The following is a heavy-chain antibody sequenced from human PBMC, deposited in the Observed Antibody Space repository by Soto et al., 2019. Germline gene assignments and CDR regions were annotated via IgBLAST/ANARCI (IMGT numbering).Heavy chain of an antibody. CDR2: MSHIGSV. V-gene: IGHV4-4*02. Sequence: QVLLQESGPGLVQPSGTLSLSCVVSGVSIGSNYYWGWVRQPPGKGLEWLVDMSHIGSVNYNPSLKSRVTISMDKSQNQFSLXXTXXXXXXXXXXXXXXXXGXYAIDYWGQGTLVIVXS. D-gene: IGHD6-19*01. J-gene: IGHJ4*02. CDR1: GVSIGSNYY. CDR3: XXXXGXYAIDY.